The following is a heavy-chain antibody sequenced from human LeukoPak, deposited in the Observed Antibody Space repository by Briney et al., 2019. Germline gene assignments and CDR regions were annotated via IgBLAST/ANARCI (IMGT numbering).Heavy chain of an antibody. J-gene: IGHJ5*02. CDR1: GYTLTSYG. CDR2: ISAYNGNT. CDR3: ARTVSNYLWFDP. Sequence: ASVNVSFKASGYTLTSYGISWVRQAPAQGLEWMGCISAYNGNTNYAQKLQGKVTMNTDTSTSTANMELRSLGSDDTAVYDSARTVSNYLWFDPLGQGTLVTVSS. V-gene: IGHV1-18*04. D-gene: IGHD4-11*01.